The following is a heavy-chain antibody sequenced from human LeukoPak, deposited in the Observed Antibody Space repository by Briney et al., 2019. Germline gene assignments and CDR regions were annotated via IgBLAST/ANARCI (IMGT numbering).Heavy chain of an antibody. CDR2: ISYDGSNK. Sequence: GGSLRLSCVVSGFTFSNAWMTWVRQAPGKGLEWVAVISYDGSNKYYADSVKGRFTISRDNSKNTLYLQMNSLRAEDTAVYYCARQSSSWYGQVYGMDVWGQGTTVTVSS. D-gene: IGHD6-13*01. J-gene: IGHJ6*02. CDR1: GFTFSNAW. V-gene: IGHV3-30*03. CDR3: ARQSSSWYGQVYGMDV.